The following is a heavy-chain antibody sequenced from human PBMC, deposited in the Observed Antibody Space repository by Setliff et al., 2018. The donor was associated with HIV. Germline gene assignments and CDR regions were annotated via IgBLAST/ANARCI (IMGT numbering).Heavy chain of an antibody. CDR2: IYYSGST. Sequence: SETLSLTCTVSGDSISSSTFYWGWIRQPPGKGLEWIGYIYYSGSTNYNPSLSSRVTISLDTSKNQFSLKLSSVTAADTAVDYCARDQRYCTNALCPEALDVWGKGTTVTVSS. V-gene: IGHV4-61*05. CDR3: ARDQRYCTNALCPEALDV. J-gene: IGHJ6*04. D-gene: IGHD2-8*01. CDR1: GDSISSSTFY.